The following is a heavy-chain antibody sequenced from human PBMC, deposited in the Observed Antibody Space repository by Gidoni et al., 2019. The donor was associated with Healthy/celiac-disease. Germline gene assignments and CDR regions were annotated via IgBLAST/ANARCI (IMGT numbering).Heavy chain of an antibody. J-gene: IGHJ4*02. CDR1: GGSISSSSYY. V-gene: IGHV4-39*01. D-gene: IGHD3-16*02. Sequence: QLQLQESGPGLVKPSETLSLTCTVSGGSISSSSYYWGWIRQPPGQGLEWIGSIYYSGSTYYNPSLKSRVTISVDTSKNQFSLKLSSVTAADTSVYYCALNQFGGVIADDYWGQGTLVTVSS. CDR2: IYYSGST. CDR3: ALNQFGGVIADDY.